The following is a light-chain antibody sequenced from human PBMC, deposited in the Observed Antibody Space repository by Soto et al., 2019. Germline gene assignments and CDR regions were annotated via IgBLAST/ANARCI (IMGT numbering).Light chain of an antibody. J-gene: IGLJ2*01. CDR3: CSYAGSSAFL. CDR1: SSDVGNYNL. V-gene: IGLV2-23*02. Sequence: QSALTQPASVSGSPGQSITISCTGTSSDVGNYNLVSWYQQHPGKAPKLMIYEVSKRPSGVSNRFSGSKSGNTASLTISGLQAEDEADYYCCSYAGSSAFLFGGGTKLTVL. CDR2: EVS.